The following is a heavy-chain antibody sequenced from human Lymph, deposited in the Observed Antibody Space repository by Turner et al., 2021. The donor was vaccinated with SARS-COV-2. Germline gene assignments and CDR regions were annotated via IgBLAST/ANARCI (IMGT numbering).Heavy chain of an antibody. CDR1: GFTFSNYA. Sequence: EVQLLESGGDLVQPGGSLSLSCAASGFTFSNYAMSWVRQAPGKGLEWVSDISGSGARTYYADSVKGRFTISRDNSKNTLFLQMNSLRADDTAIYYCAKSPLGEDYFDYWGQGTLVTVSS. CDR3: AKSPLGEDYFDY. CDR2: ISGSGART. D-gene: IGHD3-16*01. J-gene: IGHJ4*02. V-gene: IGHV3-23*01.